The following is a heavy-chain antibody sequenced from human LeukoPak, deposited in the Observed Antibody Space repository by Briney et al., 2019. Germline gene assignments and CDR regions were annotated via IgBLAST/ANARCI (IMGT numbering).Heavy chain of an antibody. CDR1: GFSVSKNY. V-gene: IGHV3-66*01. J-gene: IGHJ5*02. D-gene: IGHD5-12*01. CDR2: IYSGGST. Sequence: PGGSLRLSCAASGFSVSKNYMSWVRQAPGKGLEWISLIYSGGSTYYADSVKGRLSISRDNPRNSRYLQMYSLRAEDTAVYYCARDSGYSGFALDLWGQGSLVTVFS. CDR3: ARDSGYSGFALDL.